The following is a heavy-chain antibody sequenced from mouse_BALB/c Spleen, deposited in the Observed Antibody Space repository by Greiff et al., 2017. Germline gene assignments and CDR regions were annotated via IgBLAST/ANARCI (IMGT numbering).Heavy chain of an antibody. CDR3: ARVDGYQYYFDY. CDR2: IRNKANGYTT. CDR1: GFTFTDYY. J-gene: IGHJ2*01. Sequence: EVQGVESGGGLVQPGGSLRLSCATSGFTFTDYYMSWVRQPPGKALEWLGFIRNKANGYTTEYSASVKGRFTISRDNSQSILYLQMNTLRAEDSATYYCARVDGYQYYFDYWGQGTTLTVSS. D-gene: IGHD2-3*01. V-gene: IGHV7-3*02.